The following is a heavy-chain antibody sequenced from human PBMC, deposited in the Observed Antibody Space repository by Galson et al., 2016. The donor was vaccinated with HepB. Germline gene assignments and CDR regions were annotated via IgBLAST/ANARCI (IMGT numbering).Heavy chain of an antibody. Sequence: SVKVSCKASGYTFTSHYMHWVRQAPGQGLEWMAIINPGAGSTGYAQKFQGRLTMTRDTSTSTVYMELSSLRSEDTAVYYCAKKNLEPSLGIWGQGTMVTVSS. CDR1: GYTFTSHY. V-gene: IGHV1-46*01. J-gene: IGHJ3*02. D-gene: IGHD3-16*01. CDR2: INPGAGST. CDR3: AKKNLEPSLGI.